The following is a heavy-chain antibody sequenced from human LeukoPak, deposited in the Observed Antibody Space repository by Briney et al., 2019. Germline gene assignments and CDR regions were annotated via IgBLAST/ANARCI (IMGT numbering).Heavy chain of an antibody. V-gene: IGHV1-69*05. Sequence: SVKVSCKASGGTFSSYAISWVRQAPGQGLEWMGGIIPIFGTANYAQKFQGRVTITTDESTSTAYMELSSLRSEDTAVYYCARAALSGGYIGGYFDYWGQGTLVTVSS. CDR3: ARAALSGGYIGGYFDY. CDR1: GGTFSSYA. CDR2: IIPIFGTA. J-gene: IGHJ4*02. D-gene: IGHD3-22*01.